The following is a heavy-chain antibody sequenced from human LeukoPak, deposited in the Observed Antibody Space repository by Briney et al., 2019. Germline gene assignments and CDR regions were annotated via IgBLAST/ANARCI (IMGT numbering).Heavy chain of an antibody. J-gene: IGHJ6*03. V-gene: IGHV3-74*01. D-gene: IGHD6-19*01. CDR1: GFTFSRKW. CDR3: GREAEGPYYYYMDV. CDR2: INSDGGST. Sequence: PGGSLRLSCAASGFTFSRKWMHWVRQAPGKGLVWVSRINSDGGSTSYADSVKGRFTISRDNAKNTLYLQMNSLRAEDTAVYYCGREAEGPYYYYMDVWGKGTTVTVSS.